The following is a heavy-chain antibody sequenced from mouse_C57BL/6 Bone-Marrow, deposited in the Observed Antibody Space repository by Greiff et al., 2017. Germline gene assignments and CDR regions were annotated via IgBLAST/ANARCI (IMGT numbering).Heavy chain of an antibody. D-gene: IGHD1-1*01. J-gene: IGHJ1*03. CDR1: GYTFTNYW. CDR3: ARSYGNYWYFDV. V-gene: IGHV1-63*01. CDR2: IYPGGGYT. Sequence: VQLQQSGAELVRPGTSVKMSCKASGYTFTNYWIGWAKQRPGHGLEWIGDIYPGGGYTNYNEKFKGKATLTADKSSSPAYMQFSSLTSEDSAIYYCARSYGNYWYFDVWGTGTTVTVSS.